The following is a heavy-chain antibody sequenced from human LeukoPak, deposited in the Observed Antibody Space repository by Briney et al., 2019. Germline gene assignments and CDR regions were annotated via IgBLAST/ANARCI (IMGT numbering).Heavy chain of an antibody. CDR1: GYSISSGYY. CDR2: IYYSVST. V-gene: IGHV4-38-2*01. CDR3: ANNITGWSFDY. D-gene: IGHD6-19*01. Sequence: SETLSLTCDVSGYSISSGYYWGWIRQPPRRGLEWIGCIYYSVSTSYNPSLKSRVTISVDTSKNQFSLKLSSVTAADTAVYYCANNITGWSFDYWGQGTLVTVSS. J-gene: IGHJ4*02.